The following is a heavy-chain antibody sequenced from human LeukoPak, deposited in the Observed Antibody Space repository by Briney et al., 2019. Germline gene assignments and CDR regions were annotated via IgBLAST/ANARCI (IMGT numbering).Heavy chain of an antibody. CDR2: IYYSGST. Sequence: SETRSLTCTVSGGSISSYYWSWIRQPPGKGLEWIAYIYYSGSTNYNPSLKSRVTRSVDTSKNQFSLKLSSVTAADTAVYYCAREWQENDSSGYSAFDIWGQGTMVTVSS. J-gene: IGHJ3*02. V-gene: IGHV4-59*01. CDR1: GGSISSYY. CDR3: AREWQENDSSGYSAFDI. D-gene: IGHD3-22*01.